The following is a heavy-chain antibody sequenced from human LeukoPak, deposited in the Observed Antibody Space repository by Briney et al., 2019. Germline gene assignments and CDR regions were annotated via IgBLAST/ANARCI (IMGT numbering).Heavy chain of an antibody. D-gene: IGHD3-10*01. CDR3: ARDRYYGSARGLYYYYYYMDV. J-gene: IGHJ6*03. Sequence: ASVKVSCKASGYTFTSYGISWVRQAPGQGLEWMGWISAYNGNTNYAQKLQGRVTMTTDTSTSTAYMELRSLRSDDTAVYYCARDRYYGSARGLYYYYYYMDVWGKGTTVTISS. CDR1: GYTFTSYG. V-gene: IGHV1-18*01. CDR2: ISAYNGNT.